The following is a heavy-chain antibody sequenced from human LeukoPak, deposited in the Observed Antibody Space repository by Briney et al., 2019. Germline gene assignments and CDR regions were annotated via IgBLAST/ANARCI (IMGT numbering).Heavy chain of an antibody. J-gene: IGHJ4*02. CDR1: GFTFSSYW. Sequence: GGSLRLSCAASGFTFSSYWMSWVRQAPGKGLEWVSNIKQDGSEKYYVDSVKGRLTISRDNAKNSLYLQMNSLRAEDTAVYYCARDFALLTGYYPFDYWGQGTLVTVSS. CDR3: ARDFALLTGYYPFDY. D-gene: IGHD3-9*01. CDR2: IKQDGSEK. V-gene: IGHV3-7*01.